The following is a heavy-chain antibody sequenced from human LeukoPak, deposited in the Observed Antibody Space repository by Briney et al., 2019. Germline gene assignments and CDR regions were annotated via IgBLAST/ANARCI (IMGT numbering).Heavy chain of an antibody. CDR2: INPNSGGT. J-gene: IGHJ5*02. Sequence: ASVTVSCKSSGYTFTSYYMHWVRQAPGQGLEWMGWINPNSGGTNYAQKFQGRVTMTRDTSISTAYMELSGLRSDDTAVYYCARLIAAPGHNWFDPWGQGTLVTVSS. CDR1: GYTFTSYY. D-gene: IGHD6-13*01. V-gene: IGHV1-2*02. CDR3: ARLIAAPGHNWFDP.